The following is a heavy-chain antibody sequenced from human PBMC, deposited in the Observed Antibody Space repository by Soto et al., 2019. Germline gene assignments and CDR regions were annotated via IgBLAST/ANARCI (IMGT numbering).Heavy chain of an antibody. CDR3: ARDHQWAFDI. Sequence: EEQLVESGGGLVQPGGSLRLSCAASAFTFSSYSMNWVRQAPGKGLEWISYITSSGEITDYADSVKGRFTISRDNAKNSLYLQLKSVRAEDTAVYDCARDHQWAFDIWGQGTTVTVSS. D-gene: IGHD1-26*01. CDR1: AFTFSSYS. J-gene: IGHJ3*02. CDR2: ITSSGEIT. V-gene: IGHV3-48*01.